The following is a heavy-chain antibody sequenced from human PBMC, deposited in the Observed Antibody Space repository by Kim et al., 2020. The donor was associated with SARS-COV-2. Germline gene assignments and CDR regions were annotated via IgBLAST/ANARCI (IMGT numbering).Heavy chain of an antibody. CDR1: GFTFSGSA. J-gene: IGHJ4*02. V-gene: IGHV3-73*01. CDR2: IRSKANSYAT. CDR3: TRPLDYGDYVSWGY. D-gene: IGHD4-17*01. Sequence: GGSLRLSCAASGFTFSGSAMHWVRQASGKGLEWVGRIRSKANSYATAYAASVKGRFTISRDDSKNTAYLQMNSLKTEDTAVYYCTRPLDYGDYVSWGYWGQGTLVTVSS.